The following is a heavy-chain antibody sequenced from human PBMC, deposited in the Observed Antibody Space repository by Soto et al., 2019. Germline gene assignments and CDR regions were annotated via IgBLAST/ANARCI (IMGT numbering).Heavy chain of an antibody. Sequence: SEPLPLTCTVSGGSISSSSYYRSWIRQPPWKGLAWLWYIYYSGSTNYNPSLKSRVTISVDTSKNQFSLKLSSVTAADTAVYYCARAPGYNYDILTGYYKYYYYHGMDVWGQGTTVTVSS. CDR1: GGSISSSSYY. J-gene: IGHJ6*02. CDR2: IYYSGST. D-gene: IGHD3-9*01. CDR3: ARAPGYNYDILTGYYKYYYYHGMDV. V-gene: IGHV4-61*01.